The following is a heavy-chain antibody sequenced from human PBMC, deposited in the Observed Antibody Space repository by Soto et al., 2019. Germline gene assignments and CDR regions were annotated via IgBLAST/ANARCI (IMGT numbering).Heavy chain of an antibody. CDR2: ISSGAITI. CDR3: AGQYSSSSVEF. CDR1: GFTFSDYY. V-gene: IGHV3-11*01. D-gene: IGHD6-6*01. J-gene: IGHJ4*02. Sequence: GSLRLSCADYGFTFSDYYMNWIRQAPGKGLEWVSYISSGAITIYYADSVKGRFTISRDNAKNSLYLQMNSLRAEDTAVYYCAGQYSSSSVEFWGQGTLVNVSS.